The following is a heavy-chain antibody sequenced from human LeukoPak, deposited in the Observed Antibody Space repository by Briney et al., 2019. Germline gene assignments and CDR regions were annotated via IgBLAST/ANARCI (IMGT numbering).Heavy chain of an antibody. V-gene: IGHV1-69*04. CDR3: ATCSSIFGTFDY. CDR2: IIPILGIA. J-gene: IGHJ4*02. D-gene: IGHD3-3*01. CDR1: GGTFSSYA. Sequence: ASVKLSCKASGGTFSSYAISWVRQAPGQGLEWMGRIIPILGIANYAQKFQGRVTITADKSTSTAYMELSSLRSEDTAVYYCATCSSIFGTFDYWGQGTLVTVSS.